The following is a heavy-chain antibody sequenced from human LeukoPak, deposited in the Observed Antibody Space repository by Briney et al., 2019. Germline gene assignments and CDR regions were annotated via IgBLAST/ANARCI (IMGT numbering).Heavy chain of an antibody. D-gene: IGHD3-10*01. CDR3: ARTRVTMIRGIIYNYYGMDV. CDR2: TYYRSKWHN. J-gene: IGHJ6*02. Sequence: SQTLSLTCAISGDSVSNKNTAWNWIRQSPSRGLEWLGGTYYRSKWHNTYAASVKSRITINPDTSKNQFSLQLNSVTPEDTAIYYCARTRVTMIRGIIYNYYGMDVWGQGTTVTVSS. V-gene: IGHV6-1*01. CDR1: GDSVSNKNTA.